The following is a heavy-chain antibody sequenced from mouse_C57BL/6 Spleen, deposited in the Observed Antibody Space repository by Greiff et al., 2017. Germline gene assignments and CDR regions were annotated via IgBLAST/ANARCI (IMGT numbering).Heavy chain of an antibody. CDR1: GYTFTRYW. CDR3: AGERDSNPNYRYFEV. CDR2: IYPGSGSP. D-gene: IGHD2-5*01. Sequence: VQLQQPGAELVKPGASVKMSCKASGYTFTRYWITWVKQRPGHGLEWIGDIYPGSGSPNYNEKFKSKATLTVAPSSSTAYMQHSSLTSEDSAVYYWAGERDSNPNYRYFEVWGTGTTVTVSS. V-gene: IGHV1-55*01. J-gene: IGHJ1*03.